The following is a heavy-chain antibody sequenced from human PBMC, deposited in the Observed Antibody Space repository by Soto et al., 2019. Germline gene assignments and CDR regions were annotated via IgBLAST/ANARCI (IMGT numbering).Heavy chain of an antibody. CDR3: ARRVYSYGNAYYYGKDV. J-gene: IGHJ6*02. CDR2: IDPSDSYT. CDR1: GYSFTSYW. D-gene: IGHD5-18*01. V-gene: IGHV5-10-1*01. Sequence: GESLKISCKGSGYSFTSYWISWVRQMPGKGLEWMGRIDPSDSYTNYSPSFQGHVTISADKSISTAYLQWSSLKASDTAMYYCARRVYSYGNAYYYGKDVWGQGTTVTVSS.